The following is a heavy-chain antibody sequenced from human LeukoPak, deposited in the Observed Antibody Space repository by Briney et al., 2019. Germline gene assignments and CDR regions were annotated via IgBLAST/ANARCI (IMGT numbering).Heavy chain of an antibody. V-gene: IGHV4-34*01. CDR3: ARVRRGISS. Sequence: SETLSLTCAVYGGSFSGYYWSWIRQPPGKGLEWIGEINHSGSTNYNPSLKSRVTISVDTSKNQFSLKLSSVTAADTAVYYGARVRRGISSWGQGTLVTVSS. J-gene: IGHJ5*02. D-gene: IGHD1-20*01. CDR2: INHSGST. CDR1: GGSFSGYY.